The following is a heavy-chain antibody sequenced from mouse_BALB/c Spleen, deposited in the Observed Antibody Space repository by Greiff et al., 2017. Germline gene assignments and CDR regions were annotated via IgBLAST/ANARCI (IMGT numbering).Heavy chain of an antibody. CDR1: GFNIKDYY. CDR3: ARGDYGYFDYFDY. Sequence: VQLKESGAELVRPGALVKLSCKASGFNIKDYYMHWVKQRPEQGLEWIGWIVPENGNTIYDPKFQGKASITADTSSNTAYLQLSSLTSEDTAVYYCARGDYGYFDYFDYWGQGTTLTVSS. J-gene: IGHJ2*01. CDR2: IVPENGNT. V-gene: IGHV14-1*02. D-gene: IGHD2-2*01.